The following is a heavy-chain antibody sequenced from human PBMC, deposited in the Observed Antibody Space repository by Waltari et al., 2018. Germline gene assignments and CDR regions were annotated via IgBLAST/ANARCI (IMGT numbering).Heavy chain of an antibody. Sequence: EVEALESGGDWVHRGRSLRLPCAPLGLGFQSAVSSVRQPPGEGLVWVPARSGSGAPYCAESVKGRCSTSRDDSKNIGYLQVDSLRAEDTAVYSCAKCRDFAFWSAYYTRGSYFDPWGPGTLVIVSS. CDR3: AKCRDFAFWSAYYTRGSYFDP. V-gene: IGHV3-23*01. CDR2: RSGSGAP. D-gene: IGHD3-3*01. J-gene: IGHJ5*02. CDR1: GLGFQSA.